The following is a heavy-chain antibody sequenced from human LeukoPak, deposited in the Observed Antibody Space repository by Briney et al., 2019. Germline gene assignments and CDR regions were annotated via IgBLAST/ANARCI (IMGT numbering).Heavy chain of an antibody. J-gene: IGHJ5*02. CDR2: INHSGST. CDR3: ARGRSRYSSGWYNWFDP. V-gene: IGHV4-34*01. D-gene: IGHD6-19*01. Sequence: SETLSLTCAVYGGSFSGYYWSWIRQPPGKGLEWIGEINHSGSTNHNPSLKSRVTISVDTSKNQFSLKLSSVTAADTAVYYCARGRSRYSSGWYNWFDPWGQGTLVTVSS. CDR1: GGSFSGYY.